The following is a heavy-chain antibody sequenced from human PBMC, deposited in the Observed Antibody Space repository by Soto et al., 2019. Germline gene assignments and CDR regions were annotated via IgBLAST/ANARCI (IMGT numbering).Heavy chain of an antibody. J-gene: IGHJ5*02. D-gene: IGHD2-8*01. Sequence: PGGSLRLSCAASGFTFSSYAMHWVRQAPGKGLEWVAVISYDGSNKYYADSVKGRFTISRDNSKNTLYLQMNSLRAEDTAVYYCARENVPSPGIVLMVYATNWFDPWGQGTLVTVSS. CDR2: ISYDGSNK. CDR1: GFTFSSYA. CDR3: ARENVPSPGIVLMVYATNWFDP. V-gene: IGHV3-30-3*01.